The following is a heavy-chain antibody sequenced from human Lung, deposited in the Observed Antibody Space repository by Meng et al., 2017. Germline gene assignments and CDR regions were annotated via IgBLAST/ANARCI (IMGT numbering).Heavy chain of an antibody. Sequence: VQIQQWGEGLLKPSETLSPTCVVSGGSFSDYYWSWIRQPPGKGLEWIGEINHSGSTNYNPSLESRATISVDTSQNNLSLKLSSVTAADSAVYYCARGPTTMAHDFDYWGQGTLVTVSS. V-gene: IGHV4-34*01. CDR3: ARGPTTMAHDFDY. D-gene: IGHD4-11*01. CDR1: GGSFSDYY. CDR2: INHSGST. J-gene: IGHJ4*02.